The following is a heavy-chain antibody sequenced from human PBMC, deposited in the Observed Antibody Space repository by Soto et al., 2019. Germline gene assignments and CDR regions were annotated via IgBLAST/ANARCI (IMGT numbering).Heavy chain of an antibody. D-gene: IGHD2-15*01. V-gene: IGHV4-30-4*01. Sequence: SETLSLTCAVSGGSISSRDWWSWVRQPPGKGLEWIGDIYYSGSTYYNPSLKSRVTISVDTSKNQFSLKLSSVTAADTAVYYCARARGARYFDNWGQGTLVTVSS. CDR3: ARARGARYFDN. J-gene: IGHJ4*02. CDR2: IYYSGST. CDR1: GGSISSRDW.